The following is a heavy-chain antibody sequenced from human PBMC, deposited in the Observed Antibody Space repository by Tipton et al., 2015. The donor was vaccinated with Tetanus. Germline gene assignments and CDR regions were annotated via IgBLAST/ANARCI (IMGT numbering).Heavy chain of an antibody. D-gene: IGHD1-26*01. V-gene: IGHV3-23*01. CDR1: GFTFSNYA. CDR2: ISGDGNGR. J-gene: IGHJ5*02. CDR3: AKYGRNGVT. Sequence: SLRLSCAASGFTFSNYAMSWVRQAPGKGLEWVAGISGDGNGRFYADSVKGRFSISRDNSKDTLYLQMNSLRVEDTAIYYCAKYGRNGVTWGQGTLVPVSS.